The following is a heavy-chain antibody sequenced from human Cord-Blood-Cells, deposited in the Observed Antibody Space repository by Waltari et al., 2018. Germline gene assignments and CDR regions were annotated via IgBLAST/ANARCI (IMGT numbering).Heavy chain of an antibody. CDR3: ARDVSNYEGMDV. CDR2: IYSGGST. Sequence: EVQLVESGGGLIQPGGSWRLPWEASGLPARTTTWTGARQAPGKGLEWFSVIYSGGSTYYADSVKGRFTISRDNSKNTLYLQMNSLRAEDTAVYYCARDVSNYEGMDVWGQGTTVTVSS. J-gene: IGHJ6*02. V-gene: IGHV3-53*01. CDR1: GLPARTTT. D-gene: IGHD4-4*01.